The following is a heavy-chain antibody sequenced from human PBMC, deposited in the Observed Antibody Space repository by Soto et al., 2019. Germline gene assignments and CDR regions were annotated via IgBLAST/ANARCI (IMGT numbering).Heavy chain of an antibody. CDR1: GFTFNTYP. CDR3: AKGVLSFHYGMEV. V-gene: IGHV3-23*01. D-gene: IGHD3-10*01. CDR2: ISSTAGRTS. J-gene: IGHJ6*02. Sequence: PGGSLRLSCATSGFTFNTYPMTWVRQAPGKGLEWVSSISSTAGRTSSYADSVKGRFAIPRDFSDNTVYLQMNNLRVDDTAVYFCAKGVLSFHYGMEVWGQGTTVTVSS.